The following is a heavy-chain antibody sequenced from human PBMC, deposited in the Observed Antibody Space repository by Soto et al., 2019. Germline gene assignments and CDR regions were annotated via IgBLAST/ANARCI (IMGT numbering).Heavy chain of an antibody. J-gene: IGHJ4*02. CDR1: GFTFSSYA. CDR3: ASITAAGTDY. Sequence: VGSLRLSCAASGFTFSSYAMHWVRQAPGKGLEWVAVISYDGSNKYYADSVKCRFTISRDNSKNTLYLQMNRLRAEDTAVYYGASITAAGTDYWGQGTLVTVSS. V-gene: IGHV3-30-3*01. D-gene: IGHD6-13*01. CDR2: ISYDGSNK.